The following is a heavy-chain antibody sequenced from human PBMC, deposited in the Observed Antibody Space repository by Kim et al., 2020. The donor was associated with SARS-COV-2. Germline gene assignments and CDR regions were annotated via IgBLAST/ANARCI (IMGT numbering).Heavy chain of an antibody. V-gene: IGHV3-23*01. J-gene: IGHJ4*02. CDR3: AKDPRDITGTEDY. Sequence: ADSVKGRFTISRDNSQNTLYLQMNSLRAEDTAVYYCAKDPRDITGTEDYWGQGTLVTVSS. D-gene: IGHD1-20*01.